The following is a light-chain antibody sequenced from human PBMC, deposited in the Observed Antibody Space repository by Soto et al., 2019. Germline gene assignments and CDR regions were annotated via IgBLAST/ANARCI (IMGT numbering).Light chain of an antibody. Sequence: QSALTQPPSVSGSPGQSITVSCTGTSSDIGASNFVSWYQHLPGRAPKVIIFEATNRPSGVPDRFSGSKSGNTASLNVSGLQAEDEADYYCCSYADNTDYVFGTGTKLTVL. CDR2: EAT. CDR3: CSYADNTDYV. J-gene: IGLJ1*01. CDR1: SSDIGASNF. V-gene: IGLV2-8*01.